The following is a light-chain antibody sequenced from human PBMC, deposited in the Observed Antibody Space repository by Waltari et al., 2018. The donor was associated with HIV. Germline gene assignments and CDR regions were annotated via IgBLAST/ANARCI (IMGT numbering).Light chain of an antibody. J-gene: IGKJ1*01. Sequence: DLELTQSPVSLTVSPGEPTSISCRSGQSLLQSYGYNYLDWYVQKPGQSPRLLFYLGSNRASGVPDRFRASGSGTHFTLDISRVEAEDVGVYYCMQALQTWTFGQGTKVEIK. CDR2: LGS. CDR1: QSLLQSYGYNY. V-gene: IGKV2-28*01. CDR3: MQALQTWT.